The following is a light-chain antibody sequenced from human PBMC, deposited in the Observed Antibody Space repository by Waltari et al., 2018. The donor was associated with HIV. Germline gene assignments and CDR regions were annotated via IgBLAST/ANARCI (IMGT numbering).Light chain of an antibody. CDR1: SSDVGGSNY. J-gene: IGLJ1*01. CDR3: SSYTSSSTPYV. CDR2: EVR. Sequence: QSALTQPASVSGSPGQSITISCTRTSSDVGGSNYVSWYQQHPGKAPKLMIYEVRNRPSGVSNRFSGSKSGNTASLTISGLQAEDEADYYCSSYTSSSTPYVFGTGTKVTVL. V-gene: IGLV2-14*01.